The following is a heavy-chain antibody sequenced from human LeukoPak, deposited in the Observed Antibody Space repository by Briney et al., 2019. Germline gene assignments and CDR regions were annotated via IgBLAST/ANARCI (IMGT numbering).Heavy chain of an antibody. CDR3: ARPSYDSSEYEYFQH. V-gene: IGHV1-2*02. CDR1: GYTFTGYY. CDR2: INPNSGDT. Sequence: ASVKVSCKASGYTFTGYYMHWVRQAPGQGLEWMGWINPNSGDTNYAQKFQGRVTMIRDTSISTAYMELSRLRSDDTAVYYCARPSYDSSEYEYFQHWGQGTLVTVSS. J-gene: IGHJ1*01. D-gene: IGHD3-22*01.